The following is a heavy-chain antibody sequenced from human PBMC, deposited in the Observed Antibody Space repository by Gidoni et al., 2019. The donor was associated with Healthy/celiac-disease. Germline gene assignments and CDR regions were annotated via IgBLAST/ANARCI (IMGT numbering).Heavy chain of an antibody. Sequence: QVQLVESGGGVVQPGRSLRPPCAASGFTFRSYGMHWVRQAPGKRLEWVAVISYDGSNKYYADSVKGRFTISRDNSKNTLYLQMNSLRAEDTAVYYCAKFAQSGSYLDYWGQGTLVTVSS. CDR2: ISYDGSNK. V-gene: IGHV3-30*18. D-gene: IGHD1-26*01. CDR3: AKFAQSGSYLDY. CDR1: GFTFRSYG. J-gene: IGHJ4*02.